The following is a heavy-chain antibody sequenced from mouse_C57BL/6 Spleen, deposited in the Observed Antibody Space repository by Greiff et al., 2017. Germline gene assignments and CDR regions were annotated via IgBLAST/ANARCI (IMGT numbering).Heavy chain of an antibody. CDR3: ATGLGYYAMDY. CDR1: GYTFTDYY. CDR2: IYPGSGNT. Sequence: VQLQQSGAELVRPGASVKLSCKASGYTFTDYYINWVKQRPGQGLEWIARIYPGSGNTYYNEKFKGKATLTAEKSSSTAYMQLSSLTSEDSAVYFCATGLGYYAMDYWGQGTSVTVSS. V-gene: IGHV1-76*01. J-gene: IGHJ4*01.